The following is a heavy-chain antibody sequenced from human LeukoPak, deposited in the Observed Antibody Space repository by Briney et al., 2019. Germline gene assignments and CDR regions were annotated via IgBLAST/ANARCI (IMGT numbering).Heavy chain of an antibody. CDR2: IYYNGST. CDR3: AAGSNGLYV. Sequence: SETLSLTCTVSGGFVSSVNYYWRWIRQPPGKGLEWIGSIYYNGSTNYNPSLKSRVTISVDTSKNHFSLKLTSVTAADTAVYYCAAGSNGLYVWGQGSTVTVSS. CDR1: GGFVSSVNYY. J-gene: IGHJ6*02. V-gene: IGHV4-61*03. D-gene: IGHD3-10*01.